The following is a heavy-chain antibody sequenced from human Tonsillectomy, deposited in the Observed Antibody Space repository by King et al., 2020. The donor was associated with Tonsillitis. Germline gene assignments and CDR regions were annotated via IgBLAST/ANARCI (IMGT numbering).Heavy chain of an antibody. CDR2: IHHSGST. V-gene: IGHV4-59*01. D-gene: IGHD3-10*01. J-gene: IGHJ3*01. Sequence: VQLQESGPGLVQASETLSLTCTVSRGAISSFYWSWIRLPPGKGLEWIGFIHHSGSTKSNPSLESRVAMSIDTSKNQFSLNLASVTAADTGVFYCARSPITVLRGVRATPYFSLWGQGTTVIVS. CDR1: RGAISSFY. CDR3: ARSPITVLRGVRATPYFSL.